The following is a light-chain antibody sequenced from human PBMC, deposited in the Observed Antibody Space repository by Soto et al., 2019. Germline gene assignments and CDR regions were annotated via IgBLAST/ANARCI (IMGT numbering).Light chain of an antibody. Sequence: DIQMTQSPSSLSASVGDRFTITCRASQSISSYLNWYQQKPGKAPKLLIYAASSLQSGVPSRFSGSVSGTDFTLTISSPQPEDFATYYCQQSYSTPRTFGQGTKVDIK. CDR1: QSISSY. V-gene: IGKV1-39*01. J-gene: IGKJ1*01. CDR2: AAS. CDR3: QQSYSTPRT.